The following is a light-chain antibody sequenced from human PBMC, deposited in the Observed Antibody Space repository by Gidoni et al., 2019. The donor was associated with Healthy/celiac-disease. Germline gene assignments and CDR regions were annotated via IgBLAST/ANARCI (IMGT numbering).Light chain of an antibody. CDR1: SGHSSYA. CDR2: LNSDGSH. V-gene: IGLV4-69*01. CDR3: QTWGTGSWV. Sequence: QLVLTQSPSASASLGASVKLTSTLSSGHSSYAIAWPQQQPEKGPRYLMKLNSDGSHSKGDGIPDRFSGSSSGAERYLTISSLQSEDEADYYCQTWGTGSWVFGGGTKLTVL. J-gene: IGLJ3*02.